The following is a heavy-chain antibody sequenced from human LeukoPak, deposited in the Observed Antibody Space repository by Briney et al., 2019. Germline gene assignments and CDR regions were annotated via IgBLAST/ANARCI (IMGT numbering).Heavy chain of an antibody. J-gene: IGHJ4*02. CDR3: ARESPATVTYFDY. CDR1: GLTVTSNH. D-gene: IGHD4-17*01. CDR2: TYSGGTT. Sequence: GGSLRLSCAASGLTVTSNHMTWVRQAPGKGLEWVSVTYSGGTTFYADSVKGRFTSSRDNSENTLYLQMNSLRVEVTAVYYCARESPATVTYFDYWGQGTLVAVSS. V-gene: IGHV3-66*01.